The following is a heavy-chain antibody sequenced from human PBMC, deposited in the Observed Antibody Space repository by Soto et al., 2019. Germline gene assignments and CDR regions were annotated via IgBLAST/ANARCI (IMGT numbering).Heavy chain of an antibody. J-gene: IGHJ5*02. D-gene: IGHD6-13*01. V-gene: IGHV3-48*01. CDR1: EFTVNSKY. CDR2: ISSSSSTI. CDR3: ARHPERIAQIGWFDP. Sequence: GGSLRLSCAVSEFTVNSKYMSWVRQAPGKGLEWVSYISSSSSTIYYADSVKGRFTISRDNAKNSLYLQMNSLRAEDTAVYYCARHPERIAQIGWFDPWGQGTLVTVSS.